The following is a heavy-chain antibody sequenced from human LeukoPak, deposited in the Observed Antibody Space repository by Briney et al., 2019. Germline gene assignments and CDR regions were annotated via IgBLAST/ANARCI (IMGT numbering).Heavy chain of an antibody. CDR1: GFTFSDDY. CDR2: IYSGGNT. CDR3: AREGPNYFDY. Sequence: GGSLRLSCAASGFTFSDDYMSWVRQAPGKGLEWVSVIYSGGNTYHADSVKGRFTISRDNSKNTLYLQMNSLRDEDTAVYYCAREGPNYFDYWGQGTLVTVSS. V-gene: IGHV3-53*01. J-gene: IGHJ4*02.